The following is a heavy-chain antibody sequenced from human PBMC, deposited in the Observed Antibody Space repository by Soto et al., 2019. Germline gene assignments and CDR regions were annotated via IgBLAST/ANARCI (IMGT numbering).Heavy chain of an antibody. V-gene: IGHV1-46*01. D-gene: IGHD3-10*01. CDR1: GYTFTSYY. Sequence: DSVKVSCKASGYTFTSYYMHWVRQAPGQGLEWMGIINPSGGSTSYAQKFQGRVTMTRDTSTSTVYMGLSSLRSEDTAVYYCARPLLWFGELLNYWGQGTLVTVSS. CDR3: ARPLLWFGELLNY. CDR2: INPSGGST. J-gene: IGHJ4*02.